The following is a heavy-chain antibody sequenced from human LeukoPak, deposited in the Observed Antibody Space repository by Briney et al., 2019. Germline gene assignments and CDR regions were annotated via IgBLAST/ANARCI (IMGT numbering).Heavy chain of an antibody. CDR1: GFTFSSYG. CDR3: ARDPSRYAFDI. V-gene: IGHV3-33*01. J-gene: IGHJ3*02. Sequence: PGRSLRLSCAASGFTFSSYGFHWVRHDPGKGLEWVAAIWYDGSKEYYADSVKGRFTISRDISKNTLYLQMNSLRAEDTAVYYCARDPSRYAFDIWGQGTMVTVSS. CDR2: IWYDGSKE.